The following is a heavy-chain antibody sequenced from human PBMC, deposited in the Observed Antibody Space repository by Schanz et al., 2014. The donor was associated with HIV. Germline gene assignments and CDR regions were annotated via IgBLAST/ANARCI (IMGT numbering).Heavy chain of an antibody. V-gene: IGHV3-30*18. CDR3: AKDSTYDILAGYYKGGNWFDP. CDR1: GFTFSSYG. Sequence: VQLVESGGGLVQPGGPLRLSCATSGFTFSSYGMHWVRQAPGKGLEWVSVISYDGSNKYYADSVKGRFTISRDNSKNALYLQMNSLRAEDTAVYYCAKDSTYDILAGYYKGGNWFDPWGQGTLVTVSS. D-gene: IGHD3-9*01. CDR2: ISYDGSNK. J-gene: IGHJ5*02.